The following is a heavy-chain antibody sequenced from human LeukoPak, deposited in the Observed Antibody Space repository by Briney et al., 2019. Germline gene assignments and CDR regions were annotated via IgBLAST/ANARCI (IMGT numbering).Heavy chain of an antibody. CDR1: GFTFSSYA. Sequence: PGGSLRLSCAASGFTFSSYAMSWVRQAPGKGLEWVPAISGSGGSTYYADSVKGRFTISRDNSKNALYLQMNSLRAEDTAVYYCAKVTAISSLDYFDYWGQGTLVTVSS. D-gene: IGHD6-6*01. J-gene: IGHJ4*02. CDR3: AKVTAISSLDYFDY. CDR2: ISGSGGST. V-gene: IGHV3-23*01.